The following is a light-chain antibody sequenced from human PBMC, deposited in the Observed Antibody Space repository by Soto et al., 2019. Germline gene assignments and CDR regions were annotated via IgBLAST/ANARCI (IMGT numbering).Light chain of an antibody. J-gene: IGLJ3*02. CDR1: SSDVGGYNY. CDR2: EVS. V-gene: IGLV2-14*01. CDR3: CSYAGSYTLWV. Sequence: QSALTQPASVSGSPGQSITISCTGTSSDVGGYNYVSWYQHHPGKAPKLMIYEVSNRPSGVSNRFSGSKSGNTASLTISGLQADDEADYYCCSYAGSYTLWVFGGGTKLTVL.